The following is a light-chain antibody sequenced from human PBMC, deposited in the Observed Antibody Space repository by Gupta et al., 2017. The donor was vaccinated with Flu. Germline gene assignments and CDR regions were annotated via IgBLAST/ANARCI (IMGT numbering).Light chain of an antibody. J-gene: IGKJ4*01. Sequence: DIRMTQSPSSLSASVGDRVTITCRASQDIKTWLAWYQQTPGKAPKSLIYDASNLNSEVPSRFSGSGSGTDFTLTISSRQPEDFGTYYCQQDDSSPLTFGGGTKVDIK. CDR1: QDIKTW. CDR3: QQDDSSPLT. V-gene: IGKV1D-16*01. CDR2: DAS.